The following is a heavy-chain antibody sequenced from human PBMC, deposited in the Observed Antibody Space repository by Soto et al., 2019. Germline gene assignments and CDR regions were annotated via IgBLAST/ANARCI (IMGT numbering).Heavy chain of an antibody. CDR3: ARGGGYDPFDY. CDR2: ISHLEST. Sequence: QLQLHQSGSGLVKASQTLSLTCTLSGASITYGGYSWSWIRQPPGKDLEWLGYISHLESTFYNPSFQSRLTLSFDRSKNQFSLKLASMTAADTAVYYCARGGGYDPFDYWGQGTLVTVAS. CDR1: GASITYGGYS. J-gene: IGHJ4*02. V-gene: IGHV4-30-2*01. D-gene: IGHD5-12*01.